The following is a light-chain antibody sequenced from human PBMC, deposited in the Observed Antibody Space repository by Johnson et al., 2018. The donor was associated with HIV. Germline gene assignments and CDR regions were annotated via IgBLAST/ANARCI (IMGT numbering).Light chain of an antibody. CDR1: SSNIGHNS. J-gene: IGLJ1*01. CDR3: ATWDTSLSAGGV. CDR2: DNN. V-gene: IGLV1-51*01. Sequence: QSVLTQPPSVSAAPGQEVTISCSGSSSNIGHNSVSWYQQFPGTAPKLLIYDNNKRPSGIPDRFSGSKSGTSATLDITGLQTGDEADYYCATWDTSLSAGGVFGTGTKVTVL.